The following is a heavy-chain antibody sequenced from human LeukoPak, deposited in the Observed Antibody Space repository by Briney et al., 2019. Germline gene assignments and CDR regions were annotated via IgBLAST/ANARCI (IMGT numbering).Heavy chain of an antibody. CDR3: ARSSVTTLFDY. V-gene: IGHV4-59*01. CDR1: GGSISSYY. D-gene: IGHD3-10*02. J-gene: IGHJ4*02. Sequence: PSETLSLTCTVSGGSISSYYWSWIRQPPRKGLEWIGYIYYSGSTNYNPSLKSRVTISVDTSKNQFSLKLSSVTAADTAVYYCARSSVTTLFDYWGQGTLVTVSS. CDR2: IYYSGST.